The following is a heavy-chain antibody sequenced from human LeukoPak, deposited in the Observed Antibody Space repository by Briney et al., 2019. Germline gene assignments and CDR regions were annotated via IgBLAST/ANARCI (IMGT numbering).Heavy chain of an antibody. CDR1: GYTFTGYY. Sequence: ASVKVSCKASGYTFTGYYMHWVRQALGQGLEWMGWINPNSGGTNYQGRVTMTRDTSISTAYMELSRLRSDDTAVYYCARTRQLPTGWFDPWGQGTLVTVSS. J-gene: IGHJ5*02. CDR3: ARTRQLPTGWFDP. D-gene: IGHD2-2*01. V-gene: IGHV1-2*02. CDR2: INPNSGGT.